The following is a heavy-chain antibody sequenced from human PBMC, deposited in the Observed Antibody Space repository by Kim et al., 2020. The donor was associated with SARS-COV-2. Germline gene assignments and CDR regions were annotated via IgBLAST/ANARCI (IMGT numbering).Heavy chain of an antibody. CDR1: GFTFSNAW. J-gene: IGHJ6*02. V-gene: IGHV3-15*01. Sequence: GGSLRLSCAASGFTFSNAWMSWVRQAPGKGLEWVGRIKSKTDGGTTDYAAPVKGRFTISRDDSKNTLYLQMNSLKTEDTAVYYCTTYYYDSSGYRTRYYYGMDVWGQGTSVTVSS. CDR3: TTYYYDSSGYRTRYYYGMDV. CDR2: IKSKTDGGTT. D-gene: IGHD3-22*01.